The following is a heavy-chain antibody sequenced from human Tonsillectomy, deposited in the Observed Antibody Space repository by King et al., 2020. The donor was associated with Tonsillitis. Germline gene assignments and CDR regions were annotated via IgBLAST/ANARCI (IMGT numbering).Heavy chain of an antibody. CDR3: ARPHAQSKYYYYGMDV. J-gene: IGHJ6*02. Sequence: VQLVESGGGVVQPGRSLRLSCAASGFTFSRYGMHWVRQAPGKGLEWVAVTSYDGGNKYYAGSVQGRFTISRDNSKNTLFLQMNSLRPEDTAVYYCARPHAQSKYYYYGMDVWGPGTTVTVSS. CDR1: GFTFSRYG. CDR2: TSYDGGNK. V-gene: IGHV3-30*03.